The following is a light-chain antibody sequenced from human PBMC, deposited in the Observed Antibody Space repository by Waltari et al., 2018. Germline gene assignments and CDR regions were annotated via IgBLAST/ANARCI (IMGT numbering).Light chain of an antibody. J-gene: IGKJ1*01. CDR3: QQYGDSPGT. CDR2: AAS. V-gene: IGKV3-20*01. CDR1: QSVTTNY. Sequence: ILFTQSPGTLSLFPGDRAALSCRASQSVTTNYLAWYQQKPGQAPRLLLFAASYRATGITDRFTGSGSGTDFSLIISRLEPEDFAVYDCQQYGDSPGTFGQGPKVEIK.